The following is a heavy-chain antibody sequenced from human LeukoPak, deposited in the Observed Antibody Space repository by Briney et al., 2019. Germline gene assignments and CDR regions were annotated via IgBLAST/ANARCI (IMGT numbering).Heavy chain of an antibody. V-gene: IGHV1-24*01. J-gene: IGHJ4*02. Sequence: ASVKVSCKVSGYTLTELSRHWVRQAPGKGLEWMGGFDPEDGETIYAQKFQGRVTMTEDTSTDTAYMELSSLRSEDTAVYYCATRPQDSSGIPFDYWGQGTLVTVSS. CDR1: GYTLTELS. D-gene: IGHD3-22*01. CDR3: ATRPQDSSGIPFDY. CDR2: FDPEDGET.